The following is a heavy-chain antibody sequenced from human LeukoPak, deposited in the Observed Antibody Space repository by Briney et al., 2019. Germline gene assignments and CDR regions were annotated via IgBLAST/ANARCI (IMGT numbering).Heavy chain of an antibody. V-gene: IGHV4-61*02. D-gene: IGHD6-25*01. Sequence: SETLSLTCTVSGGSISSGSYYWSWIRQPAGKGLEWIGRIYTSGSTNYNPSLKSRVTMSVDTSKNQFSLKLSSVTAADTAVYYCARSGMTSDAFDIWGQGTMVTVSS. CDR1: GGSISSGSYY. CDR3: ARSGMTSDAFDI. CDR2: IYTSGST. J-gene: IGHJ3*02.